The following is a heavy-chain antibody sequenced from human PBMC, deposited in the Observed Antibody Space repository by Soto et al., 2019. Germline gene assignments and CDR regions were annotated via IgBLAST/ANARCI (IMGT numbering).Heavy chain of an antibody. V-gene: IGHV4-59*01. J-gene: IGHJ4*02. CDR3: ARGGGYSSSWREY. D-gene: IGHD6-13*01. Sequence: LSLTCTVSGGSLSSYYWSWIRQPPGKGLEWIGYIYYCGSTIYSPSLKRRVTISVDTSKNQFSLKLSSVTTADTAVYYCARGGGYSSSWREYRGQGTLVTVSS. CDR1: GGSLSSYY. CDR2: IYYCGST.